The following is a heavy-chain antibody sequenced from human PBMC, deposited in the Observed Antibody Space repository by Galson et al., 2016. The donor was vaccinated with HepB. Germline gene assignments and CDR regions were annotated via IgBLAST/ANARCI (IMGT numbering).Heavy chain of an antibody. CDR3: TTWLSHHFDY. J-gene: IGHJ4*02. D-gene: IGHD6-19*01. Sequence: ASGFTFRNYALSWVRRAPGRGLEWVSHIDGPTPNTHYADSVRGRFSIYRDNSRDTLYLQIDSLTAEDSAIYYCTTWLSHHFDYWGQGTWVTVSS. CDR1: GFTFRNYA. CDR2: IDGPTPNT. V-gene: IGHV3-23*01.